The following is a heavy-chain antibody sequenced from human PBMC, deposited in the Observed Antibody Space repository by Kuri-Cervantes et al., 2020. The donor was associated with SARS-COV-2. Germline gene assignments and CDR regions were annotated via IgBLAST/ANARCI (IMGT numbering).Heavy chain of an antibody. V-gene: IGHV3-23*01. CDR3: AKVTPFYYYGSGSQDRQAFDI. J-gene: IGHJ3*02. D-gene: IGHD3-10*01. Sequence: GGSLRLSCAASGFTFSSYAMSWVRQAPGKGLEWVSAISGSGGSTYYADSVKGRFTISRDNSKNTLYLQMNSLRAEDTAVYYCAKVTPFYYYGSGSQDRQAFDIWGQGTMVTVSS. CDR2: ISGSGGST. CDR1: GFTFSSYA.